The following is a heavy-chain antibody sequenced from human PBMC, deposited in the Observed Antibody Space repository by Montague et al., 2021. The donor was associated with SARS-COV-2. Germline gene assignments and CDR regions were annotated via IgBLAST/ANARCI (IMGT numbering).Heavy chain of an antibody. D-gene: IGHD1-1*01. CDR3: AIVSISYDPDDAYYGMDV. CDR1: GYSISSGDY. V-gene: IGHV4-38-2*02. J-gene: IGHJ6*02. CDR2: IYRNGNT. Sequence: SETLSLTCTVSGYSISSGDYWGWIRQPPGKGLEWVGRIYRNGNTYYNPSLKSLVTISVDTYRNQFSLKLMSVTAADTAVYYWAIVSISYDPDDAYYGMDVWGQGTTVTVSS.